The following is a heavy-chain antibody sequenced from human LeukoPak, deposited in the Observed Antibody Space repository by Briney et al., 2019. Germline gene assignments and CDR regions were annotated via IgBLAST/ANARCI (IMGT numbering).Heavy chain of an antibody. J-gene: IGHJ6*02. D-gene: IGHD3-22*01. CDR1: GYSLTNYY. Sequence: ASVKVSCKAFGYSLTNYYVHWVRQAPGQGLEWMGEINPSVGSTSYAQKFQGRITVTRDTSISTAYMELSRLRSDDTAVYYCARAFYYDSSGYYVYGMDVWGQGTTVTVSS. CDR2: INPSVGST. V-gene: IGHV1-46*01. CDR3: ARAFYYDSSGYYVYGMDV.